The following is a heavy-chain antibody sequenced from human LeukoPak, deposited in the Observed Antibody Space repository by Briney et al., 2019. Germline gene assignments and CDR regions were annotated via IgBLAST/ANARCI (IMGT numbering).Heavy chain of an antibody. CDR2: IYSGGST. V-gene: IGHV3-53*01. CDR3: ARGVDGDYSFDY. Sequence: GGSLRLSCAASGFIVSSNYMSWVRQAPGKGLEWVSVIYSGGSTYYADSVKGRFTISRDNSKNTLYLQMNSLRAEDTAVYYCARGVDGDYSFDYWGQGTLVTVSS. D-gene: IGHD4-17*01. J-gene: IGHJ4*02. CDR1: GFIVSSNY.